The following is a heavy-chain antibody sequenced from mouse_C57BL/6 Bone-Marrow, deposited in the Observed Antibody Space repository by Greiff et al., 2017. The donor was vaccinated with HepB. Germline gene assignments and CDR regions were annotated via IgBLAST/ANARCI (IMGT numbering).Heavy chain of an antibody. J-gene: IGHJ4*01. Sequence: VLLQQSGPELVKPGASVKISCKASGYSFTDYNMNWVKQSNGKSLEWIGVINPNYGTTSYNQKFKGKATLTVDQSSSTAYMQLNSLTSEDSAVYYCEWSTVVADYYAMDYWGQGTSVTVSS. V-gene: IGHV1-39*01. CDR2: INPNYGTT. CDR3: EWSTVVADYYAMDY. CDR1: GYSFTDYN. D-gene: IGHD1-1*01.